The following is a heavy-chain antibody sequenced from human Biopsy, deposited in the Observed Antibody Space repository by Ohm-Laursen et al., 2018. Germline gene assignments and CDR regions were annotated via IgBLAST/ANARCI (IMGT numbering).Heavy chain of an antibody. Sequence: SDTLSLTWHVSGGDINNYYWSWIRQPAGKGLEWIGRIYPGGSTNYNPSLKSRVTMSVDTSKKQLSLRLRSVTAADTAMYYCASVVLGPTNDAFDLWGQGTMVVVSS. D-gene: IGHD3-22*01. V-gene: IGHV4-4*07. CDR1: GGDINNYY. CDR3: ASVVLGPTNDAFDL. J-gene: IGHJ3*01. CDR2: IYPGGST.